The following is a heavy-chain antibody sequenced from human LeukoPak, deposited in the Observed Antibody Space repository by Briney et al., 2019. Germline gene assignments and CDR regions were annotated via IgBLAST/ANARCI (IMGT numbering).Heavy chain of an antibody. J-gene: IGHJ4*02. CDR1: GVSISSSTYY. CDR2: LYYGVIT. CDR3: ASLHSNSWVEY. D-gene: IGHD6-13*01. Sequence: SETLSLTCTVSGVSISSSTYYWGWIRQPPGEGLEWIGSLYYGVITHYNPSLKSPLTISVNTSKNQFSLKLSSVTAADTAVYYCASLHSNSWVEYWGQGTPGTVSS. V-gene: IGHV4-39*01.